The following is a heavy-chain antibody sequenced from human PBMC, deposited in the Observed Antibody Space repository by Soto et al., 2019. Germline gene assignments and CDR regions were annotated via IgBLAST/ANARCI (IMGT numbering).Heavy chain of an antibody. Sequence: SETLSLTCTVSGGSISSYYWSWIRQPPGKGLEWIGYIYYSGSTIYNPSLKSRVTISVDTSKNQFSLKLSSVTAADTAVYYCAREVAYYFDYWGQGTLVTVSS. D-gene: IGHD5-12*01. J-gene: IGHJ4*02. CDR3: AREVAYYFDY. CDR2: IYYSGST. CDR1: GGSISSYY. V-gene: IGHV4-59*01.